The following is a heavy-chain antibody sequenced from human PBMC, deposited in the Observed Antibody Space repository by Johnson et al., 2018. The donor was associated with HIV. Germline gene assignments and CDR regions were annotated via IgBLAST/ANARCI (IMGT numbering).Heavy chain of an antibody. CDR1: GFTVSSNY. V-gene: IGHV3-53*01. CDR3: ARDPSRSPGAFDI. CDR2: IYSGGTT. J-gene: IGHJ3*02. Sequence: VQLVESGGGLIQPGGSLRLSCAVSGFTVSSNYMSWVRQAPGQGLEWVSVIYSGGTTNYADSVKGRFTISRDNSKNTLYLQMNSLRADDTAVYYCARDPSRSPGAFDIWGQGTMVTVSS.